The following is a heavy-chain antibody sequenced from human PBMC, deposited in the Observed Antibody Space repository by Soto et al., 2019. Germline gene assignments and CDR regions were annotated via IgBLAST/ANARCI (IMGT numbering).Heavy chain of an antibody. Sequence: PSETLSLTCTVSGGSVSSGSYYWSWIRQPPGKGLEWIGYIYYSGSTNYNPSLKSRVTISVDTSKNQFSLKLSSVTAADTAVYYCARVGWSRWFDPWGQGTLVTVSS. V-gene: IGHV4-61*01. CDR1: GGSVSSGSYY. CDR2: IYYSGST. CDR3: ARVGWSRWFDP. J-gene: IGHJ5*02.